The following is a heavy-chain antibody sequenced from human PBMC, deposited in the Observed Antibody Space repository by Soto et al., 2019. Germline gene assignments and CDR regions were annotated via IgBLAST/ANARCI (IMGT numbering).Heavy chain of an antibody. J-gene: IGHJ4*02. CDR3: ATIGYSGSGDYYFDY. V-gene: IGHV1-24*01. CDR2: FDPVDGET. CDR1: GYTLTGLS. Sequence: ASVKVSCKVSGYTLTGLSMHWLRQAPGKGLEWMGGFDPVDGETVYAQKFQGRVTMTEDTSTDTAYMELSSLTSEDTAVYYCATIGYSGSGDYYFDYWGQGTLVTVSS. D-gene: IGHD5-12*01.